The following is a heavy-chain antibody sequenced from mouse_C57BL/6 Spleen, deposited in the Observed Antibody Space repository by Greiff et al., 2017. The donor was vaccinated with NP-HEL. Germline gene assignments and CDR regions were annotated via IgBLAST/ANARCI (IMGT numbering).Heavy chain of an antibody. D-gene: IGHD3-2*02. V-gene: IGHV1-42*01. CDR3: ERSDSSGPFDY. Sequence: VQLKQSGPELVKPGASVKISCKASGYSFTGYYMNWVKQSPEKSLEWIGEINPSTGGTTYNQKFKAKATLTVDKSSSTAYMQLKSLTSEDAAVYYCERSDSSGPFDYWGQGTTLTVSS. CDR2: INPSTGGT. J-gene: IGHJ2*01. CDR1: GYSFTGYY.